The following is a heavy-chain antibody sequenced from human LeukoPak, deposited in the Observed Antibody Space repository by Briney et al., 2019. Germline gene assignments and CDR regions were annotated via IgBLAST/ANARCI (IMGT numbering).Heavy chain of an antibody. CDR3: ARASLRFLEWLLPRRDYYYYGMDV. J-gene: IGHJ6*02. D-gene: IGHD3-3*01. CDR2: INTGNGNT. Sequence: ASVKVSCKASGYTLTSYAMYCVRQAPGQRLDWMGWINTGNGNTKYSQKFQGRVTITRDTSASTAYMELSSLRSEDTAVYYCARASLRFLEWLLPRRDYYYYGMDVWGQGTTVTVSS. CDR1: GYTLTSYA. V-gene: IGHV1-3*04.